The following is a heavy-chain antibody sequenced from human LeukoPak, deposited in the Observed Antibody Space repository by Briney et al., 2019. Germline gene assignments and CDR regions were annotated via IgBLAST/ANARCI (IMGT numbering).Heavy chain of an antibody. CDR3: ARGGAARLHFQN. J-gene: IGHJ1*01. CDR2: IYHSGST. V-gene: IGHV4-4*02. Sequence: PSGTLSLTCVVSGGSISSNNWWMWVRQPPGKGLEWIGYIYHSGSTNYNPSLQSRVTISVDTSKNQFSLNLNSVTAADTAVYYCARGGAARLHFQNWGQGTLVTVSS. D-gene: IGHD6-6*01. CDR1: GGSISSNNW.